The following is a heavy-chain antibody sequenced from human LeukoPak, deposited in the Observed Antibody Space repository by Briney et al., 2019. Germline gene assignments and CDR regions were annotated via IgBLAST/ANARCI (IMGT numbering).Heavy chain of an antibody. V-gene: IGHV1-2*06. D-gene: IGHD5-24*01. CDR3: ARDRRWLQLYDY. Sequence: ASVKVACKASGYTFTGYYMHWVRQAPGQGHEWMGRINPNSGGTNYAQKFRGRVTMTRDTSISTAYMGLSRLRSDDTAVYYCARDRRWLQLYDYWGQGTLVTVSS. J-gene: IGHJ4*02. CDR2: INPNSGGT. CDR1: GYTFTGYY.